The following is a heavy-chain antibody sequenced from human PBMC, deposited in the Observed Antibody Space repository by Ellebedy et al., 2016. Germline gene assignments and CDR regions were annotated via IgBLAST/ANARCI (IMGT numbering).Heavy chain of an antibody. Sequence: GESLKISXKGSGYSFTSYWIGWVRQMPGKGLEWMGIIYPGDSDTRYSPSFQGQVTISADKSISTAYLQWSSLKASDTAMYYCARRAYTVTTIYYFDYWGQGTLVTVSS. V-gene: IGHV5-51*01. CDR3: ARRAYTVTTIYYFDY. D-gene: IGHD4-17*01. CDR1: GYSFTSYW. J-gene: IGHJ4*02. CDR2: IYPGDSDT.